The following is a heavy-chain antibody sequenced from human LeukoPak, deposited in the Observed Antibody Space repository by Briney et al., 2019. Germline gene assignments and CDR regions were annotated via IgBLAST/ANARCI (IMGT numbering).Heavy chain of an antibody. D-gene: IGHD3-16*02. CDR1: GFTFSSYG. J-gene: IGHJ4*02. Sequence: PGRSLRLSCAASGFTFSSYGMHWVRQAPGKGLEWVAVIWYDGSNKYYADSVKGRFTISRDNSKNTLYLQMNSLRAEDTAVYYCARGRSQLRLGELSSWGQGTLVTVSS. CDR2: IWYDGSNK. CDR3: ARGRSQLRLGELSS. V-gene: IGHV3-33*01.